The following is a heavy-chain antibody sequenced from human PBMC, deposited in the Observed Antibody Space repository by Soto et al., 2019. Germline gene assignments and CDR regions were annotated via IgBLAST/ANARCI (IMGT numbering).Heavy chain of an antibody. CDR3: ARGGGYAFLDL. D-gene: IGHD5-12*01. V-gene: IGHV4-59*08. Sequence: QVQLQESGPGLVKPSETLSLTCTVSGGSISSYYWSWIRQPPGKGLEWIGYIYYSGCTNYNPSLKSRVTISVDTSKNQFSLKLSSVTAADTAVYYCARGGGYAFLDLWGRGTLVTVSS. CDR2: IYYSGCT. J-gene: IGHJ2*01. CDR1: GGSISSYY.